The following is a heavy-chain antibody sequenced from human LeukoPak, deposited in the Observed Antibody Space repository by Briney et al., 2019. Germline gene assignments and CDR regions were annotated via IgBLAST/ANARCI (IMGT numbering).Heavy chain of an antibody. CDR2: IKEDGSET. Sequence: PGGSLRLSCAASGFSFNSFWMSWVRQGPRKGLEWVANIKEDGSETYYMDSVKGRFTISRDNAKNSLWLQMNSLRVEDTAVYYCARDRGVNGYFDLWGRGTLVTVSS. CDR3: ARDRGVNGYFDL. D-gene: IGHD3-10*01. J-gene: IGHJ2*01. CDR1: GFSFNSFW. V-gene: IGHV3-7*01.